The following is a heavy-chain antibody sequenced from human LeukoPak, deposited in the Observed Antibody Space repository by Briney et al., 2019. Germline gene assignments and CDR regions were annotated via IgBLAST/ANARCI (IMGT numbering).Heavy chain of an antibody. J-gene: IGHJ6*03. CDR1: GFTFSSYW. Sequence: GGSLRLSCAASGFTFSSYWMHWVRQAPGKGLVWVSRINSDGSSTSYADSVKGRFTISRDNAKNTLYLQMNSLRAEDTAVYYCARPRYYYHMDVWGKGTTVTVSS. CDR2: INSDGSST. V-gene: IGHV3-74*01. CDR3: ARPRYYYHMDV.